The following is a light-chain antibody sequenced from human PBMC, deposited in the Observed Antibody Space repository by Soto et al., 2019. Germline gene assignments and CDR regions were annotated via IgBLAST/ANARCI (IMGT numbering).Light chain of an antibody. CDR2: SNN. Sequence: QAVVTQSPSASGTPGQRVTISCSGSSSNIGSNTVNWYQQLPGTAPKLLIYSNNQWPSGVPDRFSGSKSGTSASLAISGLQSEDEADYYCAAWDDSLNGWVFGGGTKVTVL. J-gene: IGLJ3*02. CDR3: AAWDDSLNGWV. V-gene: IGLV1-44*01. CDR1: SSNIGSNT.